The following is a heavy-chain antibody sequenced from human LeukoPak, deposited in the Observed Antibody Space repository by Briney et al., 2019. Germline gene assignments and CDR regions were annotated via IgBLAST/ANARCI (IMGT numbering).Heavy chain of an antibody. CDR1: GYTFTDYY. D-gene: IGHD5-18*01. CDR2: INPNSRST. CDR3: ARRAREYSHDAFDI. Sequence: ASVKVSCKASGYTFTDYYMHWVRQAPGPGLEWMGWINPNSRSTDSAQKFQGRFSMTRDTSISTAYMELSRLRSDDTAVYYCARRAREYSHDAFDIWGQGTMVTVSS. V-gene: IGHV1-2*02. J-gene: IGHJ3*02.